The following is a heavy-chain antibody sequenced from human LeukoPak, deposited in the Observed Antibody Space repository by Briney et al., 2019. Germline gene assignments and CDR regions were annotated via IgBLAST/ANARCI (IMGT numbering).Heavy chain of an antibody. CDR1: GFTFSSYS. CDR3: ARGGLSSILTGYHAWDF. CDR2: ISGSGGST. D-gene: IGHD3-9*01. V-gene: IGHV3-21*01. Sequence: GGSLRLSCAASGFTFSSYSMNWVRQAPGKGLEWVSAISGSGGSTYYADSVKGRFTISRDNAKNSLYLQMDSLRAEDTAVYYCARGGLSSILTGYHAWDFWGQGTLVIVSS. J-gene: IGHJ4*02.